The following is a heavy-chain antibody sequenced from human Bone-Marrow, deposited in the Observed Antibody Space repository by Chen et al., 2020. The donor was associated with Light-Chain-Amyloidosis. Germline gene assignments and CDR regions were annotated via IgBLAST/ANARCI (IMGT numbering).Heavy chain of an antibody. Sequence: QVQLVQSGAEVKKPGASVKVSCKASGYSFTNYVIHWVRQAPGQRLEWMGWINTANGYTKYSQKFQGRVTINRDTSASTAYMEVSSLRFVDTAVYYCARTPDATHYYYGMDVWGQGTTVTVSS. D-gene: IGHD2-15*01. CDR1: GYSFTNYV. V-gene: IGHV1-3*04. CDR3: ARTPDATHYYYGMDV. CDR2: INTANGYT. J-gene: IGHJ6*02.